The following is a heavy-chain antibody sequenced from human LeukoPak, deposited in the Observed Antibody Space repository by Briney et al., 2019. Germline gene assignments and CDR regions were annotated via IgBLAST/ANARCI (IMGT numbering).Heavy chain of an antibody. J-gene: IGHJ2*01. CDR1: GGSISSYH. CDR3: AWGYDSSGYYSTRNYWYFDL. D-gene: IGHD3-22*01. CDR2: IYYSGST. Sequence: KPSETLSLTCTVSGGSISSYHWSWIRQPPGKGLEWIGYIYYSGSTNYNPSLKSRVTISVDTSKNQFSLKLSSVTAADTAVYYCAWGYDSSGYYSTRNYWYFDLWGRGTLVTVSS. V-gene: IGHV4-59*01.